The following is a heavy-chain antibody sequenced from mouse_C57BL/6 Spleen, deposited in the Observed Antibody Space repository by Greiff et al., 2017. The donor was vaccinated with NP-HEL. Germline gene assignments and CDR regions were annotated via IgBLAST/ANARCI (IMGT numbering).Heavy chain of an antibody. CDR1: GYTFTSYW. J-gene: IGHJ1*03. V-gene: IGHV1-52*01. Sequence: QVQLQQPGAELVRPGSSVKLSCKASGYTFTSYWMHWVKQRPIQGLEWIGNIDPSDSETHYNQKFKDKATLTVDKSSSTAYMQLSSLTSEDSAVYYCARGRNYYGSSGNFDVWGTGTTVTVSS. CDR2: IDPSDSET. D-gene: IGHD1-1*01. CDR3: ARGRNYYGSSGNFDV.